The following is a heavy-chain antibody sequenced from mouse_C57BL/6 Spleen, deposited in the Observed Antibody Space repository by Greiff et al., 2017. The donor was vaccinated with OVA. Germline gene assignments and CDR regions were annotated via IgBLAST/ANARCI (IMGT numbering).Heavy chain of an antibody. D-gene: IGHD3-2*02. CDR1: GYTFTSYG. J-gene: IGHJ4*01. Sequence: VHLVESGAELARPGASVKLSCKASGYTFTSYGISWVKQRTGQGLEWIGEIYPRSGNTYYNEKFKGKATLTADKSSSTAYMELRSLTSEDSAVYFCARRGSSGYGMDYWGQGTSVTVSS. CDR3: ARRGSSGYGMDY. CDR2: IYPRSGNT. V-gene: IGHV1-81*01.